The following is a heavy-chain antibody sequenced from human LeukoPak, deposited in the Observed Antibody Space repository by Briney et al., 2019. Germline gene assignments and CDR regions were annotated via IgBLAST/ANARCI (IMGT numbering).Heavy chain of an antibody. CDR3: ARHQGSLDY. V-gene: IGHV4-59*08. J-gene: IGHJ4*02. CDR1: GGSINSHQ. Sequence: PSETLSLTCTVSGGSINSHQWSWIRQPPGKGLEWIGNIYYSGSANYNPSLKSRVTISVDTSKNQFSLKLSSVTAADTAVFYCARHQGSLDYWGQGTLVTVSS. CDR2: IYYSGSA.